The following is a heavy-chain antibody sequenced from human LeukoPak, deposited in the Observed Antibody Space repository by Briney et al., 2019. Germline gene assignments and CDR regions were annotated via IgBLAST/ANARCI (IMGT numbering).Heavy chain of an antibody. V-gene: IGHV1-18*01. J-gene: IGHJ6*03. D-gene: IGHD2-15*01. CDR3: ARGTRYCSGGSCYGYYYMDV. CDR2: ISAYNGNT. CDR1: GYTFTSYG. Sequence: ASVKVSCKASGYTFTSYGITWVRQAPGQGLEWMGWISAYNGNTNYAQKLQGRVTMTTDTSTSTAYMNLRSLRSDDTAVYYCARGTRYCSGGSCYGYYYMDVWGKGTTVTISS.